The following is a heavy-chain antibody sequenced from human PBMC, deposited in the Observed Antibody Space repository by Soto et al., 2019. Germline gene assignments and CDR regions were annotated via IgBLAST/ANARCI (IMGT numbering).Heavy chain of an antibody. Sequence: GASVKVSCKASGYTFTNYDITWVRQAAGQGLEWVGWVNPNSGYTAYAQKFVGRVTMTRNTPLRTAYMELSSLTSGYTAVYYCARRYSYGWNDYWGQGTLVTVSS. V-gene: IGHV1-8*01. CDR2: VNPNSGYT. CDR1: GYTFTNYD. CDR3: ARRYSYGWNDY. J-gene: IGHJ4*02. D-gene: IGHD5-18*01.